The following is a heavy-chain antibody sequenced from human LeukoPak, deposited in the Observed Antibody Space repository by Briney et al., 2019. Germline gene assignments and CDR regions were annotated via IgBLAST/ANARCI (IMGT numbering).Heavy chain of an antibody. D-gene: IGHD4-23*01. CDR3: ARHEYGGSSAENFQH. CDR1: GGSISNYY. V-gene: IGHV4-59*08. J-gene: IGHJ1*01. Sequence: SETLSLTRTVSGGSISNYYWSWIRQPPGKGLEWIGYIYYSGSTNYNPSLKSRVTISVDTSKNQFSLKVSSVTAADTAVYYCARHEYGGSSAENFQHWGQGTPVTVSS. CDR2: IYYSGST.